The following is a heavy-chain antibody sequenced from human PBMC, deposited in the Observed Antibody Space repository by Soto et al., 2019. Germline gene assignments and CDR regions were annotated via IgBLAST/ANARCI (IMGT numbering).Heavy chain of an antibody. CDR1: AFTFSDYA. D-gene: IGHD6-19*01. V-gene: IGHV3-23*01. CDR3: PNPPTWHWLASFWFDV. J-gene: IGHJ5*02. Sequence: GGSLRLSCAASAFTFSDYAMGWVRQAPGKGLEWVATITSSGRSTYYADSVKGRFTISRDNSKNTLFLQMSSLRADDTAIFYCPNPPTWHWLASFWFDVWGQGTQLTVYS. CDR2: ITSSGRST.